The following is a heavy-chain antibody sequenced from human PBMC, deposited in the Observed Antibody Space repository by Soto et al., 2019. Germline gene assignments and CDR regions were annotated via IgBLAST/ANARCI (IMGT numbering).Heavy chain of an antibody. V-gene: IGHV3-23*01. CDR2: ISGSGDST. Sequence: GGSLRLSCAASGFTFSSYAMRWVRQAPGKGLEWVSAISGSGDSTYYADSVKGRFTISRDNSKNTLYVQMNSLRDEDTAVYYCARRGSGSYYDYWGQGTLVTVSS. D-gene: IGHD1-26*01. CDR1: GFTFSSYA. J-gene: IGHJ4*02. CDR3: ARRGSGSYYDY.